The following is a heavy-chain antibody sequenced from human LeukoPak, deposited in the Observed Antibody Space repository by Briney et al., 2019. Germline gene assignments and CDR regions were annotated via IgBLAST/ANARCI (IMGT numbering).Heavy chain of an antibody. D-gene: IGHD1-20*01. CDR2: IYSGGST. Sequence: GGSLRLSCAASGFTVSSNYMSWVRQAPGKGLEWVSVIYSGGSTYYADSVKGRFTISRDNSKNTLYLQMNSLRAEDTAVYYCARDIPLGGGDNWNDRYWGQGTLVTVSS. J-gene: IGHJ4*02. V-gene: IGHV3-66*01. CDR1: GFTVSSNY. CDR3: ARDIPLGGGDNWNDRY.